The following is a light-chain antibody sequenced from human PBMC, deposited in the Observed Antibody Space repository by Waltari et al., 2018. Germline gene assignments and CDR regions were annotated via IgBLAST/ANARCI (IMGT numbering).Light chain of an antibody. CDR3: CSFAASYTSYVI. J-gene: IGLJ2*01. CDR1: SSDVGGYDY. Sequence: QSALTQPRSVSGSPGQPVTITCPGTSSDVGGYDYVSWSQQHPGKAPKLMIYDVTKRPSGVPARFSGSKSGNTASLTISGLQTEDEADYYCCSFAASYTSYVIFGGGTKLTVL. V-gene: IGLV2-11*01. CDR2: DVT.